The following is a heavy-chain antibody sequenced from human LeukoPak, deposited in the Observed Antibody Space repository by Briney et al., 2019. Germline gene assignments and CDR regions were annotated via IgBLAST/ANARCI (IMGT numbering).Heavy chain of an antibody. D-gene: IGHD4-11*01. CDR3: ARDRTTDAFDI. CDR2: ITHSEGT. Sequence: SETLSLTCGVYGGSFSGYYWSWIRQPPGKGLEWIGEITHSEGTNYNPSLKSRVTISVDTSKNQFSLKLSSVTAADTAVYYCARDRTTDAFDIWGQGTMVTVSS. J-gene: IGHJ3*02. CDR1: GGSFSGYY. V-gene: IGHV4-34*01.